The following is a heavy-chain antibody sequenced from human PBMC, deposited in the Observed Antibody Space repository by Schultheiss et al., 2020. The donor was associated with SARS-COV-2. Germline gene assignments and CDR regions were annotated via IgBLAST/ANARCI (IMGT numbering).Heavy chain of an antibody. D-gene: IGHD2-15*01. CDR2: ISAYNGNT. V-gene: IGHV1-2*02. J-gene: IGHJ6*02. Sequence: ASVKVSCKASGYTFTGYYMHWVRQAPGQGLEWMGWISAYNGNTNYAQKFQGRVTMTRDTSISTAYMELSRLRSDDTAVYYCAREDRSYYYYGMDVWGQGTTVTVSS. CDR1: GYTFTGYY. CDR3: AREDRSYYYYGMDV.